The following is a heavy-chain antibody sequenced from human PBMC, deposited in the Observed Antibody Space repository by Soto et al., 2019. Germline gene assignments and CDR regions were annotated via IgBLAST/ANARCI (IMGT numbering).Heavy chain of an antibody. CDR2: VYPGDSDT. D-gene: IGHD6-13*01. Sequence: GESLKISCKGSGYSFTTYWIGWVRQMPGKGLEWMGIVYPGDSDTRYSPSFQGQVTISADRSISTAYLQWSSLKASDTAIYYCATRGSSSSAFDYWGQGTLVTVSS. CDR3: ATRGSSSSAFDY. V-gene: IGHV5-51*01. CDR1: GYSFTTYW. J-gene: IGHJ4*02.